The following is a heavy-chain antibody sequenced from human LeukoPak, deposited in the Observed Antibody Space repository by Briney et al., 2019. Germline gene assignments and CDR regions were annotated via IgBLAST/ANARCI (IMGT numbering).Heavy chain of an antibody. D-gene: IGHD3-22*01. Sequence: SETLSLTCAVYGGSFSGYYWSWIRQPPGKGLEWIGEINHSGSTNYNPSLKSRVTISVDTSKNQFSLKLSSVTAADTAVYYCAGGPSYDSSGYDYYFDYWGQGTLVTVSS. V-gene: IGHV4-34*01. CDR1: GGSFSGYY. CDR3: AGGPSYDSSGYDYYFDY. CDR2: INHSGST. J-gene: IGHJ4*02.